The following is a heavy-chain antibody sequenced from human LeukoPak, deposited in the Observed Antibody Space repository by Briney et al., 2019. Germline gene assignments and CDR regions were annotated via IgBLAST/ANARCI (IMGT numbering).Heavy chain of an antibody. J-gene: IGHJ4*02. V-gene: IGHV3-7*01. D-gene: IGHD1-26*01. CDR1: GFTFSSYW. CDR2: IKQDGSEK. CDR3: ARDLLVGATPPVLDY. Sequence: QPGGSLILSCAASGFTFSSYWMSWVRQAPGKGLEWVANIKQDGSEKYYVDSVKGRFTISRDNAKNSLYLQMNSLRAEDTAVYYCARDLLVGATPPVLDYWGQGTLVTVSS.